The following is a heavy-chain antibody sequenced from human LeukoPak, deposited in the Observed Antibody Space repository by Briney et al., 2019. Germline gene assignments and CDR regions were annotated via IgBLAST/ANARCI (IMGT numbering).Heavy chain of an antibody. D-gene: IGHD2-21*02. CDR2: VYYSGNT. J-gene: IGHJ4*02. V-gene: IGHV4-59*01. CDR3: ARAPPPYMVTE. Sequence: SETLSLTCSVSGVSISNYYWTWIRQPPGKGLEWVGYVYYSGNTNYNPSLKSRVTISVDTSKNQFSLRLTSVTAADTAVYYCARAPPPYMVTEWGQGTLVTVSS. CDR1: GVSISNYY.